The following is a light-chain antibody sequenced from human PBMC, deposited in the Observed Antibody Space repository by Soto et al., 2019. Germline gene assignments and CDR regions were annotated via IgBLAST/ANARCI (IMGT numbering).Light chain of an antibody. V-gene: IGKV1-5*01. Sequence: DIQMTQSPSTLSASVGERVTITCRVSQSVSNWLAWYQHKPGKAPKLLIYDVSSLESGVPSRFSGSGSGTEFILTISSLQPDDFATYYCQQCDSYSWTFGQGTKVDIK. J-gene: IGKJ1*01. CDR1: QSVSNW. CDR2: DVS. CDR3: QQCDSYSWT.